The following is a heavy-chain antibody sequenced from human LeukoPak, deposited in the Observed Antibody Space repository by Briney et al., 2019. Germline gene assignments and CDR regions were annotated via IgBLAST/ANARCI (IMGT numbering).Heavy chain of an antibody. D-gene: IGHD3-3*01. J-gene: IGHJ1*01. Sequence: SETLSLTCTVSGGSISSSSYYWGWIRQPPGKGLEWIGEINHSGSTNYNPSLKSRVTISVDTSKNQFSLKLSSVTAADTAVYYCARGANDFWSGSLYTPRFQHWGQGTLVTVSS. CDR2: INHSGST. V-gene: IGHV4-39*07. CDR3: ARGANDFWSGSLYTPRFQH. CDR1: GGSISSSSYY.